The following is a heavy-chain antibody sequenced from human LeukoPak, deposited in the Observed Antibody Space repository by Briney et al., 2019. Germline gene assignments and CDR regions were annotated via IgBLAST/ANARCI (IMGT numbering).Heavy chain of an antibody. J-gene: IGHJ6*03. Sequence: GGSLRLSCAASGFTFDDYGMSWVRQAPGKGLEWVSGINWNGGSTGYADSVKGRFTISRDNAKNSLYLQMNSLRAEDTALYYCARAEGYYGSGSYPYYYYYMDVWGKGTTVTVSS. D-gene: IGHD3-10*01. V-gene: IGHV3-20*04. CDR3: ARAEGYYGSGSYPYYYYYMDV. CDR2: INWNGGST. CDR1: GFTFDDYG.